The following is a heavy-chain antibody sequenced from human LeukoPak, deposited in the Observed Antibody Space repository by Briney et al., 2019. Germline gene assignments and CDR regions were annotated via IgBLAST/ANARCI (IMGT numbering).Heavy chain of an antibody. CDR3: ARDPLYGSGSSLDY. D-gene: IGHD3-10*01. CDR2: ISYDGSNK. J-gene: IGHJ4*02. CDR1: GFTFSSYA. V-gene: IGHV3-30*04. Sequence: PGRSLRLSCAASGFTFSSYAMHWVRQAPGKGLEWVAVISYDGSNKYYADSVKGRFTISRDNSKNTLYLLMNSLRAEDTAVYYCARDPLYGSGSSLDYWGQGTLVTVSS.